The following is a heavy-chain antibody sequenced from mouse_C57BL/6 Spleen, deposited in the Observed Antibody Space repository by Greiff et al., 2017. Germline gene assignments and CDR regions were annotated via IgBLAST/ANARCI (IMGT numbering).Heavy chain of an antibody. CDR3: ATHDGYYDY. D-gene: IGHD2-3*01. CDR1: GYTFTSYW. J-gene: IGHJ2*01. CDR2: IDPSDSVT. V-gene: IGHV1-52*01. Sequence: QVQLQQPGAELVRPGSSVKLSCKASGYTFTSYWMHWVKQRPIQGLEWIGNIDPSDSVTHYNQKFKDKATLTVDKSSSTAYMQLSSLTSEDSAVYYCATHDGYYDYWGQGTTLTVSS.